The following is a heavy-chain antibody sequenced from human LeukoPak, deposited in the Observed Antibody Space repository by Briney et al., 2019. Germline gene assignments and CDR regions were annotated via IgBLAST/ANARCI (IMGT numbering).Heavy chain of an antibody. Sequence: SETLSLTRTVSGGSISSSSYYWGWIRQPPGKGLEWIGSIYYSGSTYYNPSLKSRVTISVDTSKNQFSLKLSSVTAADTAVYYCARTYYYYYYMDVWGKGTTVTVSS. V-gene: IGHV4-39*07. CDR3: ARTYYYYYYMDV. J-gene: IGHJ6*03. CDR2: IYYSGST. CDR1: GGSISSSSYY.